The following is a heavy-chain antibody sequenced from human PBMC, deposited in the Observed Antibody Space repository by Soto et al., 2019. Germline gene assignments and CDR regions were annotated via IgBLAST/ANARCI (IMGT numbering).Heavy chain of an antibody. D-gene: IGHD6-13*01. V-gene: IGHV1-8*01. CDR1: GYAFITND. CDR3: AKGGPAAGFDL. CDR2: MKPSTGDS. Sequence: ASVKVSCKASGYAFITNDINWVRQASGQGLEWMGWMKPSTGDSGSDPDFQGRITMTRDTATSTAYMELSSLKFEDTAVYYCAKGGPAAGFDLWGQGSLVTVSS. J-gene: IGHJ5*02.